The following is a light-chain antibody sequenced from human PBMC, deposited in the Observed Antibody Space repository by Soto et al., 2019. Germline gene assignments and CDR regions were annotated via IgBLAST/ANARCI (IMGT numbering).Light chain of an antibody. CDR3: CSLTTSHTYG. CDR1: SSDIGHYDY. J-gene: IGLJ1*01. V-gene: IGLV2-14*03. Sequence: QAALTEPASVSWSPGQSITISCTGTSSDIGHYDYVSWYQQHPGKAPKLMIYHVTYRPSGVSNRYSGSKSGNSASLTISALQADDEADYYCCSLTTSHTYGVGRGTKV. CDR2: HVT.